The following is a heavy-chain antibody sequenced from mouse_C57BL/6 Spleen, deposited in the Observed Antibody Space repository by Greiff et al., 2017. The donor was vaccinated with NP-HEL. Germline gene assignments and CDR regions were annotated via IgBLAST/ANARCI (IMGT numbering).Heavy chain of an antibody. CDR3: AREYLRLRFAY. CDR2: ISDGGSYT. CDR1: GFTFSSYA. V-gene: IGHV5-4*01. J-gene: IGHJ3*01. Sequence: EVQGVESGGGLVKPGGSLKLSCAASGFTFSSYAMSWVRQTPEKRLEWVATISDGGSYTYYPDNVKGRFTISRDNAKNNLYLQMSHLKSEDTAMYYCAREYLRLRFAYWGQGTLVTVSA. D-gene: IGHD3-2*02.